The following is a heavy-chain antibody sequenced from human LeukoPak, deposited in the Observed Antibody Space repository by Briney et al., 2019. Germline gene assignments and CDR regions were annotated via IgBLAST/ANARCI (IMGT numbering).Heavy chain of an antibody. CDR3: ASASYYLRPRSYYFDY. CDR2: IIPIFGTA. CDR1: GGTFSSYA. D-gene: IGHD1-26*01. V-gene: IGHV1-69*06. Sequence: ASVKVSCKASGGTFSSYAISWVRQAPGQGLEWMGGIIPIFGTANYAQKFQGRVTITADKSTSTAYMELSSLRSEDTAVYYCASASYYLRPRSYYFDYWGQGTLVTVSS. J-gene: IGHJ4*02.